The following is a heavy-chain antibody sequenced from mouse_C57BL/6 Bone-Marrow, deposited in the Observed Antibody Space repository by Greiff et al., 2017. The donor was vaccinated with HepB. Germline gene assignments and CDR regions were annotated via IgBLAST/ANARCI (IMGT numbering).Heavy chain of an antibody. D-gene: IGHD1-1*01. CDR1: GFNIKDYY. J-gene: IGHJ1*03. Sequence: VQLQQSGAELVKPGASVKLSCTASGFNIKDYYMHWVKQRTEQGLEWIGRIDPEDGETKYAPKFQGKATLTADTSSNTAYLQLSILTSEDTAVYYCARATTVPNFDVWGTGTTVTVSS. CDR3: ARATTVPNFDV. V-gene: IGHV14-2*01. CDR2: IDPEDGET.